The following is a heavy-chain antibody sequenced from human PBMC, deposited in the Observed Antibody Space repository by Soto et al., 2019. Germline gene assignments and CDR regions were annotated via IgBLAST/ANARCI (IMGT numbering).Heavy chain of an antibody. V-gene: IGHV4-61*08. J-gene: IGHJ5*02. CDR2: IYFSGRT. D-gene: IGHD3-16*01. CDR1: GDSVSSGDYY. Sequence: SETLSLTCTVSGDSVSSGDYYWTWIRQPPGKGLEWVGHIYFSGRTNYIPSLESRVTISLDTSKNQFSLKLTSVTAADTAVYYCARVPIDTYMIYWSDPWGQGALVTVSS. CDR3: ARVPIDTYMIYWSDP.